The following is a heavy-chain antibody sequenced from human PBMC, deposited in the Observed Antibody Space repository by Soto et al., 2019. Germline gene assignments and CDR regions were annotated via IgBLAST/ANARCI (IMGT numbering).Heavy chain of an antibody. CDR2: ISTYNANT. D-gene: IGHD6-13*01. J-gene: IGHJ1*01. CDR1: GYIFSNYG. CDR3: ARERDGSSWSSAEFLQY. V-gene: IGHV1-18*01. Sequence: ASVKVSCKASGYIFSNYGISWVRQAPGQGLEWMGWISTYNANTYYAQKFQGRVTMTTDTSTSTAYMELRSLRSDDTAVFYCARERDGSSWSSAEFLQYWGRGTLVAVAS.